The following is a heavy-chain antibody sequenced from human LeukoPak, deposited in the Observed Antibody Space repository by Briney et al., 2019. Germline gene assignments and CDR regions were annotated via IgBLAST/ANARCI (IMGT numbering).Heavy chain of an antibody. Sequence: PGGSLRLSCAASGFTFSSYAMHWVRQAPGKGLEWVAVISYDGSNKYYADSVKGRFTISRDNSKNTLYLQMNSLRAEDTAVYYCANGGTYTYYYYYGMDVWGQGTTVTVSS. J-gene: IGHJ6*02. CDR2: ISYDGSNK. CDR3: ANGGTYTYYYYYGMDV. CDR1: GFTFSSYA. D-gene: IGHD3-16*01. V-gene: IGHV3-30*04.